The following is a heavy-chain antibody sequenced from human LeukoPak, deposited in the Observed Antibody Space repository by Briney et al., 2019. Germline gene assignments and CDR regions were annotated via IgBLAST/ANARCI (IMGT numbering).Heavy chain of an antibody. CDR3: ARDQTIIAVSLYWYFDL. CDR1: GYTFTYYG. D-gene: IGHD6-19*01. V-gene: IGHV1-18*01. Sequence: ASVKVSCKASGYTFTYYGISWVRQAPGQGLEWMGWISAYNGNTNYAQRLQGRVTMTTDTSTSTAYMELRSLRSDDTAVYYCARDQTIIAVSLYWYFDLWGRGTLVTVSS. J-gene: IGHJ2*01. CDR2: ISAYNGNT.